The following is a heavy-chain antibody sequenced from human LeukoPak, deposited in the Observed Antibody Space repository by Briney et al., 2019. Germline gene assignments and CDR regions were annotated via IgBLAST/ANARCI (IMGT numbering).Heavy chain of an antibody. CDR3: ARIKVVRGINWFDP. CDR1: GGSFSGYY. V-gene: IGHV4-34*01. Sequence: SETLSLTCAVYGGSFSGYYWSWIRQPPGKGLEWIGEINHSGSTNYNPSLKSRVTISVDTSKNQFSLKLSSVTAADTAVYFCARIKVVRGINWFDPWGQGTLVTVSS. J-gene: IGHJ5*02. D-gene: IGHD3-10*01. CDR2: INHSGST.